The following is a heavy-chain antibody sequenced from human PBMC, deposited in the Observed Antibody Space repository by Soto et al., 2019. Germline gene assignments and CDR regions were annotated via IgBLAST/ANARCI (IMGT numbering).Heavy chain of an antibody. CDR1: GFTFSSYW. Sequence: EVQLVESGGGLVQPGGSLRLSCAASGFTFSSYWMSWVRQAPGKGLEWVANIKQDGSEKYYVDSVKGRFTISRDNAKNSLYLQMNSLRAEDTAVYYCARVSTVRGATTFDYWGHGTLVTVSS. D-gene: IGHD3-10*01. CDR3: ARVSTVRGATTFDY. J-gene: IGHJ4*01. CDR2: IKQDGSEK. V-gene: IGHV3-7*01.